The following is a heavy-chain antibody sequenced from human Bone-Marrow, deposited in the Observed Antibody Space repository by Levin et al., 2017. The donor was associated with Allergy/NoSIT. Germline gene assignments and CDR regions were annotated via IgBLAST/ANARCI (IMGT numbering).Heavy chain of an antibody. V-gene: IGHV4-39*02. J-gene: IGHJ4*02. CDR2: VYFSGST. CDR1: GASIISATYY. Sequence: SETLSLTCTVSGASIISATYYWGWVRQPPGKGLEWIGSVYFSGSTYLSPFLKSRVTMSVDTSRSHFSLNLSSVTAADTAVYYCARVPALRFLDWFLDYWGQGVLVTVSS. CDR3: ARVPALRFLDWFLDY. D-gene: IGHD3-9*01.